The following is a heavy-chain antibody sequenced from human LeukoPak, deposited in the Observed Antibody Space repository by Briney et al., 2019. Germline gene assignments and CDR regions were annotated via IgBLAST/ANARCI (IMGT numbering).Heavy chain of an antibody. CDR3: AKGACSSTSCPYDS. V-gene: IGHV3-23*01. Sequence: PGGSLRLSCAASGFTFGTYAMSWVRQAPGKGLEWVSVLRESGDITYYADSVKGRFTISRDNSKNTLYLQMNALRAEDTAVYYCAKGACSSTSCPYDSWGQGTLVTVSS. D-gene: IGHD2-2*01. J-gene: IGHJ5*01. CDR1: GFTFGTYA. CDR2: LRESGDIT.